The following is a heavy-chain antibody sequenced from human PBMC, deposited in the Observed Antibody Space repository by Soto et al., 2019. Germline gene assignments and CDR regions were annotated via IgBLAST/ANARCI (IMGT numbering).Heavy chain of an antibody. CDR3: VSGASTRDFWSGYLPTFDY. D-gene: IGHD3-3*01. J-gene: IGHJ4*02. CDR1: GDSVNNRNNY. V-gene: IGHV4-39*01. Sequence: SETLSLTCTVSGDSVNNRNNYWGWVRQAPGGGLEWIGSLYHRGNTYPNPSLKSRVTTAVDTSKNQFSLRLNSVTAADTAVYYCVSGASTRDFWSGYLPTFDYWGQGTLVTVSS. CDR2: LYHRGNT.